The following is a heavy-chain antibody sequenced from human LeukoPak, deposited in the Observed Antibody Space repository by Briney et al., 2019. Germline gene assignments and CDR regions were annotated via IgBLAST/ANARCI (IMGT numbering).Heavy chain of an antibody. Sequence: SVKVSCKASGSIFSGYAISWVRQAPGQGLEWMGGIIPIFGTANYAQKFQGRVTITADESTSTAYMELSSLRSEDTAVYYCARLKLAIVVVPAALGWFDPWGQGTLVTVSS. CDR3: ARLKLAIVVVPAALGWFDP. CDR2: IIPIFGTA. CDR1: GSIFSGYA. J-gene: IGHJ5*02. V-gene: IGHV1-69*13. D-gene: IGHD2-2*01.